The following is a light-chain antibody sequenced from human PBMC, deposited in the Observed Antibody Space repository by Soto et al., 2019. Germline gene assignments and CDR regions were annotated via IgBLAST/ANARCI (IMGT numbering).Light chain of an antibody. CDR3: QQYKDWPPIT. J-gene: IGKJ3*01. V-gene: IGKV3-15*01. CDR1: ESVGRS. CDR2: DAS. Sequence: IVLTQSPATLSVSPGERATFSCRASESVGRSLAWYQQKPGQAPRLLIYDASMTATGVPARFSGSGSGTQFTLTVSSLQSEDFAVYYCQQYKDWPPITFGPGT.